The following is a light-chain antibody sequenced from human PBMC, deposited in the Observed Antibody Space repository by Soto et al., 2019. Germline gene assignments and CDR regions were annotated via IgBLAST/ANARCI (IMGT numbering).Light chain of an antibody. J-gene: IGKJ1*01. CDR3: QKYDSAPWT. V-gene: IGKV1-27*01. CDR2: AAS. Sequence: DIQMTQSPSSLSASVRDRVTITCRASKGISNYLAWYQQKPGKVPKLLIYAASTLQSGVPSRFSGSGSGTDFTLTISNLQPEDVATYYCQKYDSAPWTFGQGTKVEIK. CDR1: KGISNY.